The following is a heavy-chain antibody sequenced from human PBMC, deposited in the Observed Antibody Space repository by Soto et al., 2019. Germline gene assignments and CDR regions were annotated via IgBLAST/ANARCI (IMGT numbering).Heavy chain of an antibody. J-gene: IGHJ5*02. CDR1: GGSISSYY. CDR3: ARGKRGAAAGRKGGSNWFDP. V-gene: IGHV4-59*01. CDR2: IYYSGST. Sequence: SETLSLTCTVSGGSISSYYWSWIRQPPGKGLEWIGYIYYSGSTNYNPSLKSRVTISVDTSKNQFSLKLSSVTAADTAVYYCARGKRGAAAGRKGGSNWFDPWGQGTLVTSPQ. D-gene: IGHD6-13*01.